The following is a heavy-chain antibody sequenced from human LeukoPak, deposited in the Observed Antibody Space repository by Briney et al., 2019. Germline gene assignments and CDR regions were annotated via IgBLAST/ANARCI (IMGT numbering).Heavy chain of an antibody. D-gene: IGHD4-17*01. J-gene: IGHJ4*02. V-gene: IGHV4-34*01. CDR3: TRMTTGHDY. CDR1: GVSFDDYY. CDR2: INHSGYT. Sequence: SETLSLTCAVSGVSFDDYYWAWVRQTPGNGLERIGEINHSGYTNDSPSLKSRVTLSIDTSRKQFSLNLRSVTVADAGIYYCTRMTTGHDYWGQGTLVTVSS.